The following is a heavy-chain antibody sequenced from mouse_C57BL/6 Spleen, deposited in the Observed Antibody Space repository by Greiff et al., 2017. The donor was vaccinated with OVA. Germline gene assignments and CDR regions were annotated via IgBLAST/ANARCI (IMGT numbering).Heavy chain of an antibody. CDR2: IYPGSGST. V-gene: IGHV1-55*01. D-gene: IGHD2-4*01. CDR1: GYTFTSYW. J-gene: IGHJ3*01. CDR3: ARQGIYYDCVADY. Sequence: QVQLQQPGAELVKPGASVKMSCKASGYTFTSYWITWVKQRPGQGLEWIGDIYPGSGSTNYNEKFKGKATLTVDTSSSTAYMQLSSLTSEDSAVYYCARQGIYYDCVADYWGQGTLVTVSA.